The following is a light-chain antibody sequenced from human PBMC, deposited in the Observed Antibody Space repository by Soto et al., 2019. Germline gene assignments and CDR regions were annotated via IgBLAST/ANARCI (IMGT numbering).Light chain of an antibody. V-gene: IGKV3-20*01. CDR3: QPYGSSPRT. Sequence: IVLIQSPATLSVSPGERCTLSCMASQNISNYLIWYQQKPGQAPRLLIYDASRRASGVPARFSGSGSGTDFTLTIRRLEPEDFAVYYCQPYGSSPRTVGPVTQVEIK. CDR1: QNISNY. CDR2: DAS. J-gene: IGKJ4*02.